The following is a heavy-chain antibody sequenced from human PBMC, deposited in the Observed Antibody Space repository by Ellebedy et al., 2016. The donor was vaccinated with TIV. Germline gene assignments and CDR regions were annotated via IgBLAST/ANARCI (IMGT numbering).Heavy chain of an antibody. CDR2: MIGSGSKT. CDR3: ANRGDAAPGTGRYYFDY. D-gene: IGHD6-13*01. V-gene: IGHV3-23*01. CDR1: GFTFSKYA. J-gene: IGHJ4*02. Sequence: GESLKISCAASGFTFSKYAMSWVRQAPGKGLEWVSTMIGSGSKTYYADSVKGRFTISRDNSKNTLYLQMDSLRAEETAVYYCANRGDAAPGTGRYYFDYWGQGVLVTVSS.